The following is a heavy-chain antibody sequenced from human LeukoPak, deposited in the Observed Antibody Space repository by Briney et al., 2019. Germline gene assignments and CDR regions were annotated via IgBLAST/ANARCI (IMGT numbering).Heavy chain of an antibody. D-gene: IGHD2-2*01. CDR2: TYYRSKWYN. CDR3: AKDEGGPAAMPVFGGMDV. Sequence: SQTLSLTCAISGDSVSSNSAAWNWIRQSPSRGLEWLGKTYYRSKWYNDYAVSVKGRMAVNADTSKNQFSLQLNSVTPDDTALYYCAKDEGGPAAMPVFGGMDVWGQGTTVTVSS. J-gene: IGHJ6*02. V-gene: IGHV6-1*01. CDR1: GDSVSSNSAA.